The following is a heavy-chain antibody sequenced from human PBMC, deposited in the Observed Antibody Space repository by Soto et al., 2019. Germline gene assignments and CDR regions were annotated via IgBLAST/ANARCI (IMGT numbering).Heavy chain of an antibody. J-gene: IGHJ6*04. CDR1: GFTFSSYS. D-gene: IGHD6-13*01. Sequence: GGSLRLSCASSGFTFSSYSMNWVRQAPGKGLEWVSSISSSSSYIYYADSVKGRFTISRDNAKNSLYLQMNSLRAEDTAVYYCARSHAAAGHPAMDVWGKGTTVTVSS. CDR2: ISSSSSYI. V-gene: IGHV3-21*01. CDR3: ARSHAAAGHPAMDV.